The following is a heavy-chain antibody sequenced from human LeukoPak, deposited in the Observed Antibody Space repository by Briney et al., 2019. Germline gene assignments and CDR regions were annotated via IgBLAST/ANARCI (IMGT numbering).Heavy chain of an antibody. CDR2: SSGSGGST. Sequence: PGGSLRLSCAASGFTFSSYSMNWVRQAPGKGLEWVSGSSGSGGSTYYADSVKGRFTISRDNSKNTLYLQMNSLRAEDTAVYYCAKEGPEVLRYFDWLLGPTDYWGQGTLVTVSS. J-gene: IGHJ4*02. CDR3: AKEGPEVLRYFDWLLGPTDY. CDR1: GFTFSSYS. D-gene: IGHD3-9*01. V-gene: IGHV3-23*01.